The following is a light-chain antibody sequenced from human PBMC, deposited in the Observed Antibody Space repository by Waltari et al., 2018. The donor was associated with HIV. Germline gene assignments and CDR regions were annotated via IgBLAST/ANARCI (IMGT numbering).Light chain of an antibody. CDR3: QQYYSTPYT. CDR2: WAF. CDR1: QSGLYSSNNKKY. J-gene: IGKJ2*01. V-gene: IGKV4-1*01. Sequence: DIVMTQSPDSLAVSLGERATINCKSSQSGLYSSNNKKYLAWYQQKPGQPPKLLIYWAFCRESGVPDRFSGSGSGTDFTLTISSLQAEDVAVYYCQQYYSTPYTFGQGTKLEIK.